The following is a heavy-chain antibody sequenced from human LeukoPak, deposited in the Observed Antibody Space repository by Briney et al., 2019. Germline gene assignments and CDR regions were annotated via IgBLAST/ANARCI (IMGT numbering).Heavy chain of an antibody. D-gene: IGHD3-10*01. J-gene: IGHJ4*02. CDR2: IYPGDSDT. Sequence: GESLKISCKGSGYSFTSYWIGWVLQMPGKGLEWMVIIYPGDSDTRYSPSFQGQVTISADKSISTAYLQWSSLKASDTAMYYCARVGGDGSGSYSGFDYWGQGTLVTVSS. CDR3: ARVGGDGSGSYSGFDY. CDR1: GYSFTSYW. V-gene: IGHV5-51*01.